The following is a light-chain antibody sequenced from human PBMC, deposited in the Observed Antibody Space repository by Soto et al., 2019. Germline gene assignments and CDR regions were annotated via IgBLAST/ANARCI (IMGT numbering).Light chain of an antibody. CDR2: EVS. V-gene: IGLV2-14*01. CDR1: RSDVADYNY. J-gene: IGLJ3*02. Sequence: QSALTQPASVSGSPGQSITISCTGTRSDVADYNYVSWYQQHPGKAPKLMIYEVSYRPSGISNRFSGSKSGNTASLTISGLQDEDEADYYCSAYISSNIVFGGGTKLTVL. CDR3: SAYISSNIV.